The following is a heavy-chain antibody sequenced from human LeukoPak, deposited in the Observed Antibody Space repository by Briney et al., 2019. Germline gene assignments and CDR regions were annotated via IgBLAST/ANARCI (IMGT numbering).Heavy chain of an antibody. CDR2: ISTNGGST. Sequence: GGSLRLSCAASGFTFSSYAMHWVRQAPGKGLEYVSAISTNGGSTYYANSVEGRFTISRDNSKNTLYLQMGSLRAEDMAVYYCARDLASDYWGQGTLVTVSS. CDR3: ARDLASDY. CDR1: GFTFSSYA. V-gene: IGHV3-64*01. J-gene: IGHJ4*02.